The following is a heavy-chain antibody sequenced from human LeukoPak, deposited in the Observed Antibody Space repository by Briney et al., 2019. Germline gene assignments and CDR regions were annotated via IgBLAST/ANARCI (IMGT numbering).Heavy chain of an antibody. Sequence: ASVKVSCKASGYTFTGYYMFLLRQAPGQGLEWMGRINPDSGGTNYAQKFQGRVTMTSDTSITTAYMELSSLRSDDTAVYYCARDLPCPGISVAEDYWGQGTLVTVSS. CDR3: ARDLPCPGISVAEDY. CDR2: INPDSGGT. V-gene: IGHV1-2*06. J-gene: IGHJ4*02. CDR1: GYTFTGYY. D-gene: IGHD6-19*01.